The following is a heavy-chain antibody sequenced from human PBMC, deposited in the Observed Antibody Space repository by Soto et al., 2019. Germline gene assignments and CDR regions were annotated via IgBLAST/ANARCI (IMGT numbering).Heavy chain of an antibody. CDR2: INAGNGNT. J-gene: IGHJ6*03. Sequence: ASVKVSCKASGYTFTSYAMHWVRQAPGQRLEWMGWINAGNGNTKYSQKFQGRVTITRDTSASTAYMELSSLRSEDTAVYYCAGSTAAIDSFCYYYMDVWGKGTTVTVSS. CDR1: GYTFTSYA. D-gene: IGHD2-2*01. V-gene: IGHV1-3*01. CDR3: AGSTAAIDSFCYYYMDV.